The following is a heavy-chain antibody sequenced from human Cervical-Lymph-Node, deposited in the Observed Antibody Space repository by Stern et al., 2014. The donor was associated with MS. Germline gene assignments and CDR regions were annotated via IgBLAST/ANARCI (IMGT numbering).Heavy chain of an antibody. V-gene: IGHV2-70*01. J-gene: IGHJ4*02. D-gene: IGHD6-19*01. CDR2: IDWDDDK. CDR3: ARIYWTQQWRNFDY. Sequence: QVTLRESGPALVKPTQTLTLTCTFSGFSLSTSGMCVSWIRQPPGKALEWLALIDWDDDKYYSTSLKTRLTISKDTSKNQVVLTMTNMDPVDTATYYCARIYWTQQWRNFDYWGQGTLVTVSS. CDR1: GFSLSTSGMC.